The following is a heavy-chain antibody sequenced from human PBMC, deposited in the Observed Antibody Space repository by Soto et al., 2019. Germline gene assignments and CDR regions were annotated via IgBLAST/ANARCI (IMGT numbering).Heavy chain of an antibody. CDR2: IRASGDTT. J-gene: IGHJ4*02. V-gene: IGHV3-23*01. Sequence: EVQLLESGGGLVQPGGSLRLSCAASGFNFRSYAMTWVRQAPGKGLEWVSTIRASGDTTFYADSVKGLITISRDNSKNTVYLQMNALAAEDTAVYFCAKGGYTSYYDYWGQGILITVSS. CDR3: AKGGYTSYYDY. D-gene: IGHD5-18*01. CDR1: GFNFRSYA.